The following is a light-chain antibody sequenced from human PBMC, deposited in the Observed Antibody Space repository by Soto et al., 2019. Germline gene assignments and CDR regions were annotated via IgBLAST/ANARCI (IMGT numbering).Light chain of an antibody. V-gene: IGKV3-20*01. CDR3: QQYGYSRWT. CDR1: QSVRSNY. Sequence: ELVLTQSPGTLSLSPGERATLSCRASQSVRSNYLAWYQHKPGQAPRLLIYAAFSRATSIPDRFSGSGSGTDFTLTINRLEPEDFAVYYCQQYGYSRWTFGQGTKLEIK. J-gene: IGKJ1*01. CDR2: AAF.